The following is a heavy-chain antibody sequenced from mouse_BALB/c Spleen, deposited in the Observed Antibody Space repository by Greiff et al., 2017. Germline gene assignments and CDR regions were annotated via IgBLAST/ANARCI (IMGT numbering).Heavy chain of an antibody. J-gene: IGHJ2*01. CDR2: ISNGGGST. CDR3: ARERDYYGSSYGGHYFDY. Sequence: EVMLVESGGGLVQPGGSLKLSCAASGFTFSSYTMSWVRQTPEKRLEWVAYISNGGGSTYYPDTVKGRFTISRDNAKNTLYLQMSSLKSEDTAMYYCARERDYYGSSYGGHYFDYWGQGTTLTVSS. D-gene: IGHD1-1*01. CDR1: GFTFSSYT. V-gene: IGHV5-12-2*01.